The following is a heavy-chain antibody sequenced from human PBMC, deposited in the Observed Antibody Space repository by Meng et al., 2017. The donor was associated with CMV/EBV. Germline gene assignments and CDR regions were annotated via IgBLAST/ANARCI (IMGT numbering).Heavy chain of an antibody. CDR1: FGTYG. Sequence: FGTYGMHWVRQAPGKGLEWVAVVTYGGTTKSYADSVKGRFTISRDNSKNTLYLEMNSLRVEDTAVYYCAKESASATGGYTYGPQGFDYWGQGTLVTVSS. V-gene: IGHV3-30*18. CDR2: VTYGGTTK. J-gene: IGHJ4*02. D-gene: IGHD5-18*01. CDR3: AKESASATGGYTYGPQGFDY.